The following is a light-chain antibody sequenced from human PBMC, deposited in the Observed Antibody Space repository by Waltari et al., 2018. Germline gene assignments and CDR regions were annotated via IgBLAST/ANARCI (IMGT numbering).Light chain of an antibody. Sequence: EIHMTQSPSSVSASVGDRVSIPCRASQDISTSLAWYQQKSGKAPSLLIYHSSTLQSGVPSRFSGGGTGTDFTLTINNLHPEDFATYFCQRGDTSPPTFGPGTKVELK. V-gene: IGKV1-12*01. CDR2: HSS. CDR1: QDISTS. J-gene: IGKJ1*01. CDR3: QRGDTSPPT.